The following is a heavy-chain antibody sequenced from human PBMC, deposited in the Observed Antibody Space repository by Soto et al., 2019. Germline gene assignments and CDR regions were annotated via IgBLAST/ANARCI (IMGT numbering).Heavy chain of an antibody. V-gene: IGHV4-61*01. CDR3: ARIYDSSGYYFSYWYFDL. Sequence: QVQLQESGPGLVKPSETLSLTCTVSGGSVSSGSYYWSWIRQPPGKGLEWIGYIYYSGSTNYNPSLKSRVTISVDTSKNQFSLKLSSVTAADTAVYYCARIYDSSGYYFSYWYFDLWGRGTLVTVSS. D-gene: IGHD3-22*01. CDR2: IYYSGST. CDR1: GGSVSSGSYY. J-gene: IGHJ2*01.